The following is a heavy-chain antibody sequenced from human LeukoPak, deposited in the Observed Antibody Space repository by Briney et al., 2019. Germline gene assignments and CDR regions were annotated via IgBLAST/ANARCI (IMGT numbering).Heavy chain of an antibody. CDR2: IYDSGST. CDR1: GGSISSGDYY. CDR3: ALGALGYCSGGSCYSGKGWFDP. Sequence: PSETLSLTCTVSGGSISSGDYYWSWIRQPPGKGLEWIGYIYDSGSTYYNPSLKSRVTISVDTSKNQFSLKLSSVTAADTAVYYCALGALGYCSGGSCYSGKGWFDPWGQGTLVTVSS. D-gene: IGHD2-15*01. V-gene: IGHV4-30-4*01. J-gene: IGHJ5*02.